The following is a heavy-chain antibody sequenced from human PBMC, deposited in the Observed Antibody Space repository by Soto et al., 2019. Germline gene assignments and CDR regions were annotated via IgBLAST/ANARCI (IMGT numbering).Heavy chain of an antibody. CDR1: GGSISSGDYY. J-gene: IGHJ6*02. CDR2: IYYSGST. V-gene: IGHV4-30-4*01. Sequence: NPSETLSLTCTVSGGSISSGDYYWSWIRQPPGKGLEWIGYIYYSGSTYYNPSLKSRVTISVDTSKNQFSLKLSSVTAADTAVYYCAREASIAAEGYYYGMDVWGQGTTVTVSS. CDR3: AREASIAAEGYYYGMDV. D-gene: IGHD6-6*01.